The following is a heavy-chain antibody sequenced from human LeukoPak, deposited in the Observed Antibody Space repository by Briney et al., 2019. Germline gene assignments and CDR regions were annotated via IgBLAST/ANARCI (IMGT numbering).Heavy chain of an antibody. CDR3: AREPSPYYDSSGDAFDI. CDR1: GGSFSGYY. Sequence: SETLSLTCAVYGGSFSGYYWSWIRQPPGKGLEWIGEINHSGSTNYNPSLKGRVTISVDTSKNQFSLKLSSVTAADTAVYYCAREPSPYYDSSGDAFDIWGQGTMVTVSS. V-gene: IGHV4-34*01. D-gene: IGHD3-22*01. J-gene: IGHJ3*02. CDR2: INHSGST.